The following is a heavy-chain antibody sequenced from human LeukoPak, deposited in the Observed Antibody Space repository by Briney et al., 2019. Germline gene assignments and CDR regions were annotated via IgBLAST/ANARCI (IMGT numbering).Heavy chain of an antibody. D-gene: IGHD5-18*01. CDR3: ARFGYSHGYGWGGGYYYYYMDV. Sequence: GGSLRLSCADSGFTFSNYMMHWVRQAPGKGLDWVPVILEDGRYQYYADSVKGRFTISRDNAKNSVYLQMNSLRAEDTAVYYCARFGYSHGYGWGGGYYYYYMDVWGKGTTVTVSS. V-gene: IGHV3-30*04. CDR2: ILEDGRYQ. CDR1: GFTFSNYM. J-gene: IGHJ6*03.